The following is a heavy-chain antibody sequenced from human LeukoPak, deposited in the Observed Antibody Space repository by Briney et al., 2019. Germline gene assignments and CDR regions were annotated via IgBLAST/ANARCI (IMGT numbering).Heavy chain of an antibody. CDR2: ISSSGSYI. Sequence: GGSLRLSCAASGITFSSYSMNWVRQAPGKGLEWVSSISSSGSYIYYADSVKGRFTISRDNAKNSLYLQMNSLRAEDTAVYYCARDRYYYDSSGTSVDRYYYYGMDVWGQGTTVTVSS. CDR3: ARDRYYYDSSGTSVDRYYYYGMDV. J-gene: IGHJ6*02. CDR1: GITFSSYS. V-gene: IGHV3-21*01. D-gene: IGHD3-22*01.